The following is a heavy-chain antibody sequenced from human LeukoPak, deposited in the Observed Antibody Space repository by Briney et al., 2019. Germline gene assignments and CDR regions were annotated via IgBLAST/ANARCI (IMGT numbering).Heavy chain of an antibody. J-gene: IGHJ4*02. Sequence: ASVKVSCKASGYTFSNFGISWVRQAPGQGLEWMGWISAYNGNTNYAQRLQGRVTMTTDTSTSTAYMELRSLRSDDTAVYYCARDRDYGDYNTQDLFVYWGQGTLVTVSS. V-gene: IGHV1-18*01. CDR3: ARDRDYGDYNTQDLFVY. CDR2: ISAYNGNT. CDR1: GYTFSNFG. D-gene: IGHD4-17*01.